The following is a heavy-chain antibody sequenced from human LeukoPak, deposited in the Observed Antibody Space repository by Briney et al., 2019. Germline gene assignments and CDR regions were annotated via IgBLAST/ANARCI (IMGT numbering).Heavy chain of an antibody. CDR2: IWYDGSNK. D-gene: IGHD3-16*01. CDR1: EFTFSSYG. J-gene: IGHJ1*01. CDR3: ARDQRPGWGEYFQH. V-gene: IGHV3-33*01. Sequence: GRSLRLSCAASEFTFSSYGMHWVRQAPGKGLEWVAVIWYDGSNKYYADSVKGRSTISRDNSKNTVYLQMNSLRVEDTAVYYCARDQRPGWGEYFQHWGQGTLVTVSS.